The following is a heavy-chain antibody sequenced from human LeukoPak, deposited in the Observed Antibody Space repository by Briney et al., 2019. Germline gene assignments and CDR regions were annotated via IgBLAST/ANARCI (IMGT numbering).Heavy chain of an antibody. CDR3: ARGPGTYYYYYGMDV. Sequence: GGSLRLSCAASGFTFSSYAMHWVRQAPGKGLEWVAVISYDGSNKYYADSVKRRFTISRDNSKNTLYLQMNSLRAEDTAVYYCARGPGTYYYYYGMDVWGQGTTVTVSS. CDR1: GFTFSSYA. V-gene: IGHV3-30*04. J-gene: IGHJ6*02. CDR2: ISYDGSNK. D-gene: IGHD1/OR15-1a*01.